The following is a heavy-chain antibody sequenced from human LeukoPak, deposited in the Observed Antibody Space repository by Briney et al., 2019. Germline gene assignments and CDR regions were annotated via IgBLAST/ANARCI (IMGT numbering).Heavy chain of an antibody. Sequence: SETLSLTCAVYGGSFSGYYWSWIRQPPGKGLEWIGEINHSGSTNYNPSLKSRVTISVDTSKNQFSLKLSSVTAADTAVYYCARAAYHGSGKVDYWGQGTLVTVSS. J-gene: IGHJ4*02. CDR3: ARAAYHGSGKVDY. D-gene: IGHD3-10*01. V-gene: IGHV4-34*01. CDR1: GGSFSGYY. CDR2: INHSGST.